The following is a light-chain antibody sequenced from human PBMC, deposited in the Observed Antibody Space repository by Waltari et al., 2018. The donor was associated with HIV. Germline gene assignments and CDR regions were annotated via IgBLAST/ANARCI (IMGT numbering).Light chain of an antibody. CDR1: SSDVGAYNY. J-gene: IGLJ1*01. V-gene: IGLV2-14*03. CDR2: DVN. CDR3: SSYTSSHTQV. Sequence: QSALTQPASVSGSPGQSITISCTGTSSDVGAYNYVSWYQQHPGKAPQFMIYDVNKLTSGFSTRFSGSKSGNTASLTISVLHAEDEADYYCSSYTSSHTQVFGSGTKVTVL.